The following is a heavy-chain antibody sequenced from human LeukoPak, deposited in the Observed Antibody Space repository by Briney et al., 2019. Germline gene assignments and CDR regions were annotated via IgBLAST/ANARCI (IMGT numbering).Heavy chain of an antibody. D-gene: IGHD3-22*01. V-gene: IGHV1-2*02. Sequence: ASVKVTCKASGYTFTGYYIHWVRQAPGQGLEWMGWIKPSSGGTNYAQNFQGRVTMTRDTSINTAYMELSRLRSDDTAVYYCARDHYYDSSGYYSFDYWGQGTLVTVSS. CDR3: ARDHYYDSSGYYSFDY. J-gene: IGHJ4*02. CDR2: IKPSSGGT. CDR1: GYTFTGYY.